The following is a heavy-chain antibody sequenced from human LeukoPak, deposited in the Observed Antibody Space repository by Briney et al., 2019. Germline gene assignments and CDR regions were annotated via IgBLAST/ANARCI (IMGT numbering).Heavy chain of an antibody. Sequence: PGGSLRLSCVASGFTFRSYWMSWVRQAPGKGLEWVANIKLDGSEKYYVDSVKGRFTISRDNAKNSLSLQMNSLRVEDTAIYYCARDDSGYAFDTWGQGTMVTVSS. J-gene: IGHJ3*02. CDR1: GFTFRSYW. V-gene: IGHV3-7*01. CDR3: ARDDSGYAFDT. CDR2: IKLDGSEK. D-gene: IGHD6-19*01.